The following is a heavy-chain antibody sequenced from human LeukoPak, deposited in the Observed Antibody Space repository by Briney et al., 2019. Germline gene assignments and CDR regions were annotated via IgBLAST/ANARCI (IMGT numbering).Heavy chain of an antibody. V-gene: IGHV3-48*04. CDR2: ITSTSSTI. D-gene: IGHD3-10*01. Sequence: GGSLRLSCAASGFTFDCCTMHWVRQAPGRGLDWVSYITSTSSTIYYADSVKGRFTISRDNAKNSLYLQMNSLRAEDTAVYYCARDLMVRGVIPYYYYYGMDVWGQGTTVTVSS. CDR3: ARDLMVRGVIPYYYYYGMDV. CDR1: GFTFDCCT. J-gene: IGHJ6*02.